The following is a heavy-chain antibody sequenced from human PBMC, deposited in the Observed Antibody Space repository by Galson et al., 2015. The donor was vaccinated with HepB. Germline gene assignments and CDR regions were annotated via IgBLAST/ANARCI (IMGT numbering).Heavy chain of an antibody. CDR1: GFTFDDYA. V-gene: IGHV3-9*01. Sequence: SLRLSCAASGFTFDDYAVHWVRQAPGKGLEWVSGISWNSGSIGYADSVKGRFTISRDNAKNSLYLQMNSLRAEDTALYYCAKSLLAYYYYYMDVWGKGTTVTVSS. J-gene: IGHJ6*03. CDR3: AKSLLAYYYYYMDV. CDR2: ISWNSGSI.